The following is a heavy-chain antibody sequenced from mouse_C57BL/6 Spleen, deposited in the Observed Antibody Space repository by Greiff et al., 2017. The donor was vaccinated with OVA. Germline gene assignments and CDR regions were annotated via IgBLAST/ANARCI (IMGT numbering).Heavy chain of an antibody. CDR1: GFTFSSYA. CDR3: TRDGYGDWAVSDY. J-gene: IGHJ4*01. D-gene: IGHD2-2*01. Sequence: EVKVEESGEGLVKPGGSLKLSCAASGFTFSSYAMSWVRQTPEKRLEWVAYISSGGDYIYYAETVKGRFTISRDNARNTLYLQMSSLKSEDTAMYYCTRDGYGDWAVSDYWGQGTSVTVSS. CDR2: ISSGGDYI. V-gene: IGHV5-9-1*02.